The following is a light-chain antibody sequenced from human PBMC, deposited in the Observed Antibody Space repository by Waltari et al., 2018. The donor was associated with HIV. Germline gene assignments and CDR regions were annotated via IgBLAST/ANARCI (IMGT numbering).Light chain of an antibody. CDR3: QSYDSTGV. CDR2: GNS. Sequence: QSVLTQPPSVSGAPGQRVTISCTGNSPNTGAGYAVHWYQQLPGTAPKLLIYGNSNRPSGVPDRFSGSKSGTSASLAITGLQAEDEADYYCQSYDSTGVFGGGTKLTVL. J-gene: IGLJ3*02. V-gene: IGLV1-40*01. CDR1: SPNTGAGYA.